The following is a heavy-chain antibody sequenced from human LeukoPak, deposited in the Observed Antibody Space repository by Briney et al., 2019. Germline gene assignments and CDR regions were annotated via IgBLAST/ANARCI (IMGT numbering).Heavy chain of an antibody. Sequence: SETLSLTCTVSGGSISSGGYYWSWIRQHPGKGLEWIGYIYYSGGTYYNPSLKSRVTISVDTSKNQFSLKLSSVTAADTAVYYCVHTGVNYYGSGSYYDAFDIWGQGTMVTVSS. J-gene: IGHJ3*02. CDR1: GGSISSGGYY. CDR2: IYYSGGT. V-gene: IGHV4-31*03. D-gene: IGHD3-10*01. CDR3: VHTGVNYYGSGSYYDAFDI.